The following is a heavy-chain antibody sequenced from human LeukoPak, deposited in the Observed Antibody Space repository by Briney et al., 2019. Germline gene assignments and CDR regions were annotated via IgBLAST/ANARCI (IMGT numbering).Heavy chain of an antibody. CDR1: GGSLSGYY. V-gene: IGHV4-59*01. D-gene: IGHD1-20*01. CDR2: IYYSGEKT. J-gene: IGHJ6*02. CDR3: ARILTGTGPTMEV. Sequence: SETLSLTCTVSGGSLSGYYWSWIRQPPGKGLEWITYIYYSGEKTNYNPSLKSRVTVSVDSSRNQFSLKLTSVIAADTAIYYCARILTGTGPTMEVWGQGTTVTVYS.